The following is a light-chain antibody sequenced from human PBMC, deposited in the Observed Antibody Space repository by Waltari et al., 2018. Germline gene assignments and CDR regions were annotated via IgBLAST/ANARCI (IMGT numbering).Light chain of an antibody. CDR2: GAS. CDR1: QSVSSSY. V-gene: IGKV3-20*01. Sequence: IVLTQSPGTLSLSPAESATLSCSASQSVSSSYLAWYQQKPGQAPRLLIYGASSRATGIPDRFSGSGSGTDFTLTISRLEPEDFAVYYCQQYGSSPGAFGGGTKVEIK. CDR3: QQYGSSPGA. J-gene: IGKJ4*01.